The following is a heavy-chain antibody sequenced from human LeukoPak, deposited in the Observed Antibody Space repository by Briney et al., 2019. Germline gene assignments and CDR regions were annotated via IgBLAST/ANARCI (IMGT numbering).Heavy chain of an antibody. D-gene: IGHD2-2*02. CDR3: AKRAAVPAAIGSFDY. CDR2: ISYDGSNK. V-gene: IGHV3-30*18. Sequence: PGRSLRLSCAASGFIFGSYAMHWVRQAPGKGLEWVAVISYDGSNKYYADSVKGRFTISRDNSKNTLYLQMNSLRAEDTAVYYCAKRAAVPAAIGSFDYWGQGTLVTVSS. J-gene: IGHJ4*02. CDR1: GFIFGSYA.